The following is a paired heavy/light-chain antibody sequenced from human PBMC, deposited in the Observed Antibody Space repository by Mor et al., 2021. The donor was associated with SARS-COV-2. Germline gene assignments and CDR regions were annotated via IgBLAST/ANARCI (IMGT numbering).Heavy chain of an antibody. V-gene: IGHV3-30*04. D-gene: IGHD2-15*01. Sequence: QVQLVESGGGVVQPGRSLRLSCAASGFTFSSYAMHWVRQAPGKGLEWVAVISYDGSNKYYADSVKGRFTISRDNSKNTLYLQMNSLRAEDTAVYYCAGQGGSCSRLTGRCWVWFDPWGQGTLVTVSS. CDR1: GFTFSSYA. J-gene: IGHJ5*02. CDR2: ISYDGSNK. CDR3: AGQGGSCSRLTGRCWVWFDP.
Light chain of an antibody. CDR3: QQYNNWPPRIT. CDR1: QSVSSN. Sequence: EIVMTQSPATLSVSPGERATLSCRASQSVSSNLAWYQQKPGQAPRLLIYGASTRATGIPARFSGSGSGTEFTLTISSLQSEDFAVYYCQQYNNWPPRITFGGGTKVEIK. V-gene: IGKV3-15*01. J-gene: IGKJ4*01. CDR2: GAS.